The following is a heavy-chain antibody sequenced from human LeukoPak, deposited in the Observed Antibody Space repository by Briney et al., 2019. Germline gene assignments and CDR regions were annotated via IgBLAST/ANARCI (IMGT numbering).Heavy chain of an antibody. J-gene: IGHJ5*02. Sequence: GGSLRLSCAASGFTFSSYAMHWVRQAPGKGLEWVAVISYDGSNKYYADSVKGRFTISRDNAKNSVYLQMDSLRAEDTAMYYCARGTDISPNWFDPWGQGTLVTVSS. V-gene: IGHV3-30-3*01. D-gene: IGHD2-15*01. CDR1: GFTFSSYA. CDR2: ISYDGSNK. CDR3: ARGTDISPNWFDP.